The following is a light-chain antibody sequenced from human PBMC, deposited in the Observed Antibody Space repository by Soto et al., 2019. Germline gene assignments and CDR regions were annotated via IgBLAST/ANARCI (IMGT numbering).Light chain of an antibody. CDR2: DTF. J-gene: IGKJ5*01. CDR1: QSVSNF. CDR3: QQRSNWPIT. V-gene: IGKV3-11*01. Sequence: EIVLTQSPATLSLSPWKRATLSCRASQSVSNFLAWYQQKPGQAPRLLIYDTFNRATGIPARFSGSGSGTDFTLTINNLQPEDFAVYYCQQRSNWPITFGQGTRLEIK.